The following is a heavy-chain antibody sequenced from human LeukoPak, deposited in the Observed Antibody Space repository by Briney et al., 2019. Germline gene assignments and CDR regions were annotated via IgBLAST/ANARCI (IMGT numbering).Heavy chain of an antibody. CDR2: IYSGSST. CDR3: ARGPHRDGYNY. V-gene: IGHV3-53*01. D-gene: IGHD5-24*01. J-gene: IGHJ4*02. Sequence: GGSLRLSCAASGFTVSSNYMSWVRQAPGKGLEWVSVIYSGSSTYYADSVKGRFTISRDNSKNTLYLQMNSLRAEDTAVYYCARGPHRDGYNYWGQGTLVTVSS. CDR1: GFTVSSNY.